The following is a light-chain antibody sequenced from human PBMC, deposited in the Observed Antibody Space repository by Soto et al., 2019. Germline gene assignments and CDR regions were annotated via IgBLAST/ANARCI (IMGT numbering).Light chain of an antibody. Sequence: DIQMTQSPSSLSASVGDRVTIICRASQGIGNYVGWYQQKPGKAPKRLIYAASNLESGVPPRFSGSGSGKEFTLTLSTLQPEDFAVYYCLQQNSFPQSFGGGTTVEIK. CDR3: LQQNSFPQS. J-gene: IGKJ4*01. V-gene: IGKV1-17*01. CDR1: QGIGNY. CDR2: AAS.